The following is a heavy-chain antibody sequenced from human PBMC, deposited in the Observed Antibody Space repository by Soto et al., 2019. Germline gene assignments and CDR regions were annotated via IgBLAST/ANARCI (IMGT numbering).Heavy chain of an antibody. Sequence: QVQLVQSGAEVKKPGSSVKVSCKASGGTFSSYTISWVRQAPGQGLEWMGRIIPILGIANYAQKFQGRVTITADKSTSTAYMELSSLRSEDTAVYYCVRRGYSYGPNWFDPWGQGTLVTVSS. CDR1: GGTFSSYT. CDR3: VRRGYSYGPNWFDP. V-gene: IGHV1-69*02. D-gene: IGHD5-18*01. CDR2: IIPILGIA. J-gene: IGHJ5*02.